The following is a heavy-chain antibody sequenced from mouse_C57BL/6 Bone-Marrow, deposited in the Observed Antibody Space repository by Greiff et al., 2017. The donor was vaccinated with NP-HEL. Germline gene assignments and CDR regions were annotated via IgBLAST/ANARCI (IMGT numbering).Heavy chain of an antibody. CDR1: GYTFTSYW. CDR2: INPSSGYT. Sequence: QVQLQQSGAELAKPGASVKLSCKASGYTFTSYWMHWVKQRPGQGLEWIGYINPSSGYTKYNQKFKDKATLTADKSSSTAYMQLSSLTYEDSAVYYCARYPSSTMVTRAWFAYWGQGTLVTVSA. CDR3: ARYPSSTMVTRAWFAY. V-gene: IGHV1-7*01. J-gene: IGHJ3*01. D-gene: IGHD2-2*01.